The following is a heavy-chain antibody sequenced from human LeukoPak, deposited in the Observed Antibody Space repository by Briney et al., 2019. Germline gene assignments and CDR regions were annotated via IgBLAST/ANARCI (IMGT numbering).Heavy chain of an antibody. CDR2: IYSGGST. CDR3: ARALNDYYYYYGMDV. J-gene: IGHJ6*02. CDR1: GFTVSSNY. D-gene: IGHD1-1*01. V-gene: IGHV3-66*01. Sequence: GGSLRLSGAASGFTVSSNYMSWVRQAPGKGLEWVSVIYSGGSTYYADSVKGRFTISRDNSKNTLYLQMNSLRAEDTAVYYCARALNDYYYYYGMDVWGQGTTVTVSS.